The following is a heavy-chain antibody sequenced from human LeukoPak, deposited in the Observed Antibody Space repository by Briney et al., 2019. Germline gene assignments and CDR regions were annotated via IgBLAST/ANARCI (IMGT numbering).Heavy chain of an antibody. CDR3: ARQYISGQWYFDY. CDR1: GFTVSSNY. J-gene: IGHJ4*02. CDR2: ISSDGSYK. Sequence: GGSLRLSCAASGFTVSSNYMSWVRQAPGKGLEWVSVISSDGSYKYYADSVKGRFTISRDNSKNTLYLQMNSLIPEDTAVYYCARQYISGQWYFDYWGQGTLVTVPS. V-gene: IGHV3-30*03. D-gene: IGHD5-18*01.